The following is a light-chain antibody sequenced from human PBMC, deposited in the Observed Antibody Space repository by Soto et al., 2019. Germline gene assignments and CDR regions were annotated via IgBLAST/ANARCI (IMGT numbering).Light chain of an antibody. CDR2: DAS. J-gene: IGKJ1*01. CDR1: QSVSSH. V-gene: IGKV3-11*01. CDR3: VQRTTWPWT. Sequence: EIVLTQSPGTLSLSPGERATLSCRASQSVSSHLAWYQQKPGQAPRLLIYDASNRATGIPARFSGSGSGTDFTLTISRLEPEDFAVYHCVQRTTWPWTCGQGSKVDIK.